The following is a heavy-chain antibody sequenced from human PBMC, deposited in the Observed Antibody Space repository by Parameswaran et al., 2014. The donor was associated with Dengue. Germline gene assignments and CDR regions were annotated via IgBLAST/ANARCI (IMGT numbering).Heavy chain of an antibody. CDR3: AKGGVVPAAIAYYYYGMDV. Sequence: GESLKISCAASGFTFSSYAMSWVRQAPGKGLEWVSAISGSGGSTYYADSVKGRFTISRDNSKNTLYLQMNSLRAEDTAVYYCAKGGVVPAAIAYYYYGMDVWGQGTTGTVSS. J-gene: IGHJ6*02. CDR1: GFTFSSYA. D-gene: IGHD2-2*02. CDR2: ISGSGGST. V-gene: IGHV3-23*01.